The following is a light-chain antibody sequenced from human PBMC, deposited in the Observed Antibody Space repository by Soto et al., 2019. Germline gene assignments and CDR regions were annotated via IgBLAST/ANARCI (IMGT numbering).Light chain of an antibody. V-gene: IGLV2-14*01. CDR2: DVS. CDR1: SSDVGGYNY. CDR3: SSYTSSRRDV. J-gene: IGLJ1*01. Sequence: QSALTQPASVSGSPGQSIIISCTGTSSDVGGYNYVSWYQQHPGKAPKLMIYDVSNRPSGVSNRFSGSKSGNTASLTISGLQAEDEADYYYSSYTSSRRDVFGTGTKVTVL.